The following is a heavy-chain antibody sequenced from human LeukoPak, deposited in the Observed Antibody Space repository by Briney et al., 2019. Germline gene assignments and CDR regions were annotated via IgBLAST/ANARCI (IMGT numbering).Heavy chain of an antibody. Sequence: GSSVKVSCKASVYTFTSYDINGVRQATGQGLEGMGWMNPNSGNTGYAQKFQGRVTTTRQTSISTAYMELSSLRSEDTPGYYCARDWCVAARQRFGYWGKGTLVTVS. V-gene: IGHV1-8*01. CDR1: VYTFTSYD. D-gene: IGHD6-6*01. J-gene: IGHJ4*02. CDR2: MNPNSGNT. CDR3: ARDWCVAARQRFGY.